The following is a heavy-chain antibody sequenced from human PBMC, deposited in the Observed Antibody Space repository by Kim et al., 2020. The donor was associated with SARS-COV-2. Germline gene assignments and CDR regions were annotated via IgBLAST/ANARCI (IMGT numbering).Heavy chain of an antibody. CDR3: ARDGRDGYNYGWFDP. Sequence: GGSLRLSCAASGFTFSSYSMNWVRQAPGKGLEWVSSISSSSSYIYYADSVKGRFTISRDNAKNSLYLQMNSLRADDTAVYYCARDGRDGYNYGWFDPWGQGTLVTVSS. V-gene: IGHV3-21*01. J-gene: IGHJ5*02. D-gene: IGHD5-12*01. CDR1: GFTFSSYS. CDR2: ISSSSSYI.